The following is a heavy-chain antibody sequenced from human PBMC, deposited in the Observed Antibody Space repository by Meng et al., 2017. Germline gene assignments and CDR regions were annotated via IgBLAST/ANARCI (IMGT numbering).Heavy chain of an antibody. Sequence: QVQQLQSWFELKMPGASGKVSCKASGYTFTSYAMNWVRQAPGQGLEWMGWINTTTGNPTYAQGFTGRFVFSLDTSVSTAYLQISSLKAEDTAVYYCAREPYGYFTDYWGQGTLVTVSS. D-gene: IGHD5-18*01. CDR1: GYTFTSYA. CDR3: AREPYGYFTDY. V-gene: IGHV7-4-1*02. CDR2: INTTTGNP. J-gene: IGHJ4*02.